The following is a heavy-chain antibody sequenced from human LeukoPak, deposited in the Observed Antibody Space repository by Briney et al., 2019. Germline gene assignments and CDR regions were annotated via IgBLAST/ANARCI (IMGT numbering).Heavy chain of an antibody. J-gene: IGHJ4*02. V-gene: IGHV3-74*01. D-gene: IGHD6-6*01. CDR2: ISPTGSTT. Sequence: GGSLRLSCTASGFSFSGHWMHWARQLPGKGLVWVSRISPTGSTTSYADSVKGRFTVFRDNAKNTLYLQVNNLRAEDTAVYYCARGPNSNWSGLDFWGQGTLLTVSS. CDR1: GFSFSGHW. CDR3: ARGPNSNWSGLDF.